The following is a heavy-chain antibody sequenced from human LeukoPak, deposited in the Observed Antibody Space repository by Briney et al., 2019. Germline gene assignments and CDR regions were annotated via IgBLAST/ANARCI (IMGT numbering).Heavy chain of an antibody. CDR3: ARGSRLVRGVHNWFDS. J-gene: IGHJ5*01. V-gene: IGHV4-34*01. Sequence: PSETLSLTCAVYGGSFSGYYWSWIRQPPGKGLEWMWEINHSGSTNYNPSFKSRVTISVDTSKNQFSLKLSSVTAADTAVYYCARGSRLVRGVHNWFDSWGQGTLVTVSS. CDR1: GGSFSGYY. D-gene: IGHD3-10*01. CDR2: INHSGST.